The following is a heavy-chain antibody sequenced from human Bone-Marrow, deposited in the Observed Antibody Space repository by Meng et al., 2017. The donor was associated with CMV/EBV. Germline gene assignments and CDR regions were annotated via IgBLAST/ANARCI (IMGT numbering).Heavy chain of an antibody. V-gene: IGHV4-34*01. CDR1: GGSFSGYY. J-gene: IGHJ6*02. CDR3: ARQHVTTLGARNSGMDV. Sequence: SETLSLTCAVYGGSFSGYYWSWIRQPPGKGLEWIGEINHSGSTNYNPSLKSRVTISVDTSKRQFSLRLRSVTAADTALYYCARQHVTTLGARNSGMDVWGQGTTVTVSS. D-gene: IGHD4-11*01. CDR2: INHSGST.